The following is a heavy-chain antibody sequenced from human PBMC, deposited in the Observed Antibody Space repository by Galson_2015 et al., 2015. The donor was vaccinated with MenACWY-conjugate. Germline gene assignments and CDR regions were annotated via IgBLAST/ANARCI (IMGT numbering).Heavy chain of an antibody. CDR1: GGSISSSSYY. J-gene: IGHJ4*02. D-gene: IGHD2-15*01. CDR2: IYYSGST. CDR3: ARVVAATMYYFDY. Sequence: SETLSVTCTVSGGSISSSSYYWGWIRQPPGKGLEWIGSIYYSGSTYYNPSLKSRVTISVDTSKNQFSLKLSTVTAADTAVYYCARVVAATMYYFDYWGQGTLVTVSS. V-gene: IGHV4-39*07.